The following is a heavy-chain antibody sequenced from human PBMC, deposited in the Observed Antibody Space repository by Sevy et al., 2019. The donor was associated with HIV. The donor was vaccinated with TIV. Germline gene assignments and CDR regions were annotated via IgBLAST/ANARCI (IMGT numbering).Heavy chain of an antibody. D-gene: IGHD6-13*01. V-gene: IGHV4-59*12. CDR2: IYYSGST. Sequence: SETLPLTCTVSGVSISNYFWSWIRQPPGKGLEWIGYIYYSGSTNYNPSLKSRVTISVDTSKNQFSLKLSSVTAADTAVYYCARESIGAVGDFDYWGQGTLVTVSS. CDR3: ARESIGAVGDFDY. J-gene: IGHJ4*02. CDR1: GVSISNYF.